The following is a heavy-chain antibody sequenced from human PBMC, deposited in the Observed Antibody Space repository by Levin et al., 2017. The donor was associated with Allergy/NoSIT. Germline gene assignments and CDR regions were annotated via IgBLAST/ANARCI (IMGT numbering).Heavy chain of an antibody. Sequence: GESLKISCKASGYSFTSQWIGWVRQMPGKGLEWIGIVYPGDSDTRYSPSFQGRVTISADKSVSTAYLQWSTLEASDTAMYDCAITKDNGGRYCDYWGQGALVTVSS. J-gene: IGHJ4*02. V-gene: IGHV5-51*01. D-gene: IGHD1-14*01. CDR1: GYSFTSQW. CDR2: VYPGDSDT. CDR3: AITKDNGGRYCDY.